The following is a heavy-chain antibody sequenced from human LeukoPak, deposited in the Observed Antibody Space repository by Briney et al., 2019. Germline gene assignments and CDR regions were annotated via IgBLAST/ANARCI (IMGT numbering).Heavy chain of an antibody. V-gene: IGHV6-1*01. CDR1: GDSVSNNDVG. J-gene: IGHJ4*02. Sequence: SQTLSLTCAISGDSVSNNDVGWNWIRQSPSRGLEWLGRTYYNSKWYNDYAVSVKSRMTINPDTSKNQFSLQLNSVTPEGTAVYYCARGWLQSGFDYWGQGSLVTVSS. CDR3: ARGWLQSGFDY. D-gene: IGHD5-24*01. CDR2: TYYNSKWYN.